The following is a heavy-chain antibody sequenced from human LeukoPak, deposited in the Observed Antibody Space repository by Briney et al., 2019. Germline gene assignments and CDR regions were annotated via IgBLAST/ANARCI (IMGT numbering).Heavy chain of an antibody. J-gene: IGHJ4*02. CDR3: AREGDGSYDY. V-gene: IGHV4-31*03. D-gene: IGHD1-26*01. CDR2: IYYSGST. CDR1: GGSISSGGYY. Sequence: SETLSLTCTVSGGSISSGGYYWSWLRQHPGKGLEWIGYIYYSGSTYYNPSLKSRVTISVDTSKNQFSLKLSSVTAADTAVYYCAREGDGSYDYWGQGTLVTVSS.